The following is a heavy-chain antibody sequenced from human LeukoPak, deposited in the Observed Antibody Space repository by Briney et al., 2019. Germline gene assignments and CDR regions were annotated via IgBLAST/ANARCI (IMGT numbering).Heavy chain of an antibody. CDR3: AKVGGGSYFDYFDY. D-gene: IGHD1-26*01. V-gene: IGHV3-23*01. CDR2: ISGSGGNT. J-gene: IGHJ4*02. Sequence: GGSLRLSCAASGFTFSSYAMSWVRQAPGKGLEWVSAISGSGGNTYFAGSVKGRFTISRDNSKNTLYLQMNSLRAEDTALYYCAKVGGGSYFDYFDYWGQGTLVTVSS. CDR1: GFTFSSYA.